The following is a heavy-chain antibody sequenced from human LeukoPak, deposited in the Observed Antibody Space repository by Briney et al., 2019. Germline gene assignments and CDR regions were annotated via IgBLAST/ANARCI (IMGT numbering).Heavy chain of an antibody. CDR3: ARSTGINWFDP. D-gene: IGHD2-8*02. V-gene: IGHV4-59*01. CDR1: GGAISSYY. CDR2: IYYSGST. Sequence: SETLSLTCTVSGGAISSYYWSWIRQPPGKGLEWIGYIYYSGSTNYNPSLKSRVTISVDTSKNQFSLKLSSVTAADTAVYYCARSTGINWFDPWGQGTLVTVSS. J-gene: IGHJ5*02.